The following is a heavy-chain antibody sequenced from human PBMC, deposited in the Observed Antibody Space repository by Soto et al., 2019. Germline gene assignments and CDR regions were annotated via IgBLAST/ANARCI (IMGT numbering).Heavy chain of an antibody. Sequence: GGSLRLSCAASGFTFSSYWMSWVRQAPGKGLEWVANIKQDGSEKYYVDSVKGRFTISRDNAKNSLYLQMNSLRAEDTAVYYCARDRQQLGTYYYYYYMDVWGKGTTVTVSS. CDR2: IKQDGSEK. V-gene: IGHV3-7*01. CDR3: ARDRQQLGTYYYYYYMDV. CDR1: GFTFSSYW. D-gene: IGHD6-13*01. J-gene: IGHJ6*03.